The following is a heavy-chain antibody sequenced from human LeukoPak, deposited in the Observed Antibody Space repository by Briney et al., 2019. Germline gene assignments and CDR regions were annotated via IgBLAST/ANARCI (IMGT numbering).Heavy chain of an antibody. CDR1: GFTFSSYE. J-gene: IGHJ1*01. CDR2: ISNSGTAI. CDR3: ARAGYSMDTEYFQH. D-gene: IGHD5-18*01. Sequence: PTGGSLRLPCAASGFTFSSYEMNWVRQAPGKGLEWVSYISNSGTAIYYADSVKGRFTISRDNAKSSLYLQMNSLRAEDTAVYYCARAGYSMDTEYFQHWGQGTLVTVSS. V-gene: IGHV3-48*03.